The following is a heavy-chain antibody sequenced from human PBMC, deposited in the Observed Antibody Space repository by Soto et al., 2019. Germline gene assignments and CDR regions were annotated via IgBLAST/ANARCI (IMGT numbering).Heavy chain of an antibody. CDR1: GFTLSSYG. Sequence: QVQLVESGGGVVQPGRSLRLSCAASGFTLSSYGMHWVRQAPGKGLEWVAVIWYDGSNKYYADSVKGRFTISRDNSKNTLYLQMNSLRAEDTAVYYCARDLAPPDYWGQGTLVTVSS. CDR3: ARDLAPPDY. J-gene: IGHJ4*02. CDR2: IWYDGSNK. V-gene: IGHV3-33*01.